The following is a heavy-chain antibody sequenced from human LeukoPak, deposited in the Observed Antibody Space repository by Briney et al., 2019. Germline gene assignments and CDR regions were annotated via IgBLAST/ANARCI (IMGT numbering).Heavy chain of an antibody. Sequence: ASVKVSCKASGYTFTSYYMHWVRQAPGQGLEWMGIINPSGGSTSYAQKFQGRVTMTRDMSTSTVYMELSRLRSEDTAVYYCARDRGLVGATFYYWGQGTLVTVSS. CDR2: INPSGGST. V-gene: IGHV1-46*01. J-gene: IGHJ4*02. CDR1: GYTFTSYY. D-gene: IGHD1-26*01. CDR3: ARDRGLVGATFYY.